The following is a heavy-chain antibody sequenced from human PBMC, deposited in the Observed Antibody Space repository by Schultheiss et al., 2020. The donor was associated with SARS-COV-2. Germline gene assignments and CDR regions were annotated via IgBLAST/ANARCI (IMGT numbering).Heavy chain of an antibody. CDR3: ARAKVVLDRDINYYYGMDV. V-gene: IGHV3-30*01. J-gene: IGHJ6*02. D-gene: IGHD3-3*01. CDR1: GFTFSSYA. CDR2: ISYDGSNK. Sequence: GGSLRLSCAASGFTFSSYAMHWVRQAPGKGLEWVAVISYDGSNKYYADSVKGRFTISRDNSKNTLYLQMNSLRAEDTAVYYCARAKVVLDRDINYYYGMDVWGQGTTVTVSS.